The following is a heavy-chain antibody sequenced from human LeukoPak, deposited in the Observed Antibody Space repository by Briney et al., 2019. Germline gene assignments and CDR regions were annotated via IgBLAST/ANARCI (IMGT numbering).Heavy chain of an antibody. Sequence: GGSLRLSCAASGFTFSSYDMHWVRQATGKGLEWVSAIGTAGDTYYPGSVKGRFTISRENAKNSLYLQMNSLRAGDTAVYYCARDGGSDAFDIWGQRTMVTVSP. CDR2: IGTAGDT. D-gene: IGHD3-16*01. J-gene: IGHJ3*02. CDR3: ARDGGSDAFDI. CDR1: GFTFSSYD. V-gene: IGHV3-13*01.